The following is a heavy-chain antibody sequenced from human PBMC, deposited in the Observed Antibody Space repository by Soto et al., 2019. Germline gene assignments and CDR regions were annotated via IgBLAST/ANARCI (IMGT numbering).Heavy chain of an antibody. V-gene: IGHV1-58*02. CDR3: AADTPGGLYYYYGMDV. D-gene: IGHD1-26*01. J-gene: IGHJ6*02. CDR1: GFTFTSSA. CDR2: IVVGSGNT. Sequence: QMQLVQSGPEVKKPGTSVKVSCKASGFTFTSSAMQWVRQARGQRLEWIGWIVVGSGNTNYAQKFQERVTITRDMXTIXAYMELSSLRSEDTAVYYCAADTPGGLYYYYGMDVWGQGTTVTVSS.